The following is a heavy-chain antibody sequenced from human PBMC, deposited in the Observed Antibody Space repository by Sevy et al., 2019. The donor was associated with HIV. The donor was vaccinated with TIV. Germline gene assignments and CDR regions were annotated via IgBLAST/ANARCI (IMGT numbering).Heavy chain of an antibody. CDR3: ARVRPLSEFDSSGYFFDS. D-gene: IGHD3-22*01. CDR1: GASFRNFY. Sequence: SETLSLTCAVYGASFRNFYWSWIRQSPGKGLEWIGEIHHSGSTNFNPSLESRVTMSEDKSKSQFSLNLRSVTAADTAVYYCARVRPLSEFDSSGYFFDSWGPGTLVTVSS. V-gene: IGHV4-34*01. J-gene: IGHJ4*02. CDR2: IHHSGST.